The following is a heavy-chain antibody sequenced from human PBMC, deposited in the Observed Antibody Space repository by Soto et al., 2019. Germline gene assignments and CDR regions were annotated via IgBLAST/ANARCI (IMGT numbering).Heavy chain of an antibody. J-gene: IGHJ6*02. D-gene: IGHD2-15*01. Sequence: QVQLVESGGGVVQPGRSLRLSCAASGFTFSSYGMHWVRQAPGKGLEWVAVISYDGSNKYYADSVKGRFTISRDNSKNTLYLQMNSLRAEDTAAYYCAKVGGGGCSGGSCPYYYYGMDVWGQGTTVTVSS. V-gene: IGHV3-30*18. CDR1: GFTFSSYG. CDR2: ISYDGSNK. CDR3: AKVGGGGCSGGSCPYYYYGMDV.